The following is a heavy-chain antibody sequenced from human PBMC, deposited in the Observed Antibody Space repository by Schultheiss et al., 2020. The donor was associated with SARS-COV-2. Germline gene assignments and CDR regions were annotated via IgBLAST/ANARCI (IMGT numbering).Heavy chain of an antibody. CDR3: ARVFESSSWSTSNWFDP. J-gene: IGHJ5*02. CDR2: MNANNGKT. Sequence: ASVKVSCKASGYTFTGYHIHWVRQAPGQGPEWMGWMNANNGKTGYAQKFQGRVTMTRDTSISTAYMELSRLRSDDTAVYYCARVFESSSWSTSNWFDPWGQGTLVTVSS. CDR1: GYTFTGYH. D-gene: IGHD6-13*01. V-gene: IGHV1-2*02.